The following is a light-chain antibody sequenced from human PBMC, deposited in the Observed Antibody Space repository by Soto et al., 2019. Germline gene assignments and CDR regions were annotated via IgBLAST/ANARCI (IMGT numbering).Light chain of an antibody. Sequence: QSVLTHPPSVSGAPGQRVTISCTGSSSNIGAGFDVHWYQQLPGTAPRLLIYGNSKRPSGVPDRFSGSKSGTSASLAITWLQAEDEADYFCQSYDSSLSGLYVFGTGTKVTVL. V-gene: IGLV1-40*01. CDR1: SSNIGAGFD. CDR2: GNS. CDR3: QSYDSSLSGLYV. J-gene: IGLJ1*01.